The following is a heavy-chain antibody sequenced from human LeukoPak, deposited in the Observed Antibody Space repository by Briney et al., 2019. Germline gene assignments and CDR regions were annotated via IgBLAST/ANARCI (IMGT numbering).Heavy chain of an antibody. CDR3: ALGVAGTERLDY. CDR2: IIPIFGTA. CDR1: GGTFSSYA. V-gene: IGHV1-69*05. Sequence: SVKASCKASGGTFSSYAISWVRQAPGQGLEWMGGIIPIFGTANYAQKFQGRVTITTDESTSTAYMELSSLRSEDTAVYYCALGVAGTERLDYWGQGTLVTVSS. J-gene: IGHJ4*02. D-gene: IGHD6-19*01.